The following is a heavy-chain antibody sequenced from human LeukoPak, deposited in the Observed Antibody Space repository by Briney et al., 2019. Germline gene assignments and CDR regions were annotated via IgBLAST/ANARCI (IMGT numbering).Heavy chain of an antibody. J-gene: IGHJ6*02. CDR3: ARVRPNFDNYAMDV. D-gene: IGHD3-9*01. V-gene: IGHV3-48*02. CDR1: GFTFSTYS. Sequence: GGSLRLSCAASGFTFSTYSMNWVRQAPGKGLEWVSYISSSSSTIYYADSVKGRFTISRDNAKNSLYLQMNSLRDEDTAVYLCARVRPNFDNYAMDVWGQGTTVTVSS. CDR2: ISSSSSTI.